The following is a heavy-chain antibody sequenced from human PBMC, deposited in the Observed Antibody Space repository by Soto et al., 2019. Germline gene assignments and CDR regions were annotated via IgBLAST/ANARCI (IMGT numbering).Heavy chain of an antibody. Sequence: GGSLRLSCTASGFTFNTYTMNWVRQAPGKGLEWVSSISSSSNYIYYADSVKGRFTISRDNAINSLYLQMNSLIAEDTAVYYCARDYTLFDPWGQGTQVTVSS. V-gene: IGHV3-21*01. CDR2: ISSSSNYI. J-gene: IGHJ5*02. CDR1: GFTFNTYT. CDR3: ARDYTLFDP.